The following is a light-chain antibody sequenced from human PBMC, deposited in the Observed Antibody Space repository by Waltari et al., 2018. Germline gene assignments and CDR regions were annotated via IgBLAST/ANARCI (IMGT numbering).Light chain of an antibody. J-gene: IGKJ3*01. V-gene: IGKV2-28*01. CDR1: QRLRHSNGYNY. CDR2: LGS. Sequence: VLTQSPLSLSVTPGESASISCRSSQRLRHSNGYNYLDWYVQKPGQSPQLLIYLGSSRASGVPDRFSCFGSGTDFTLTISRVEAEDVGIYYCMQALQSPFTFGPGTEV. CDR3: MQALQSPFT.